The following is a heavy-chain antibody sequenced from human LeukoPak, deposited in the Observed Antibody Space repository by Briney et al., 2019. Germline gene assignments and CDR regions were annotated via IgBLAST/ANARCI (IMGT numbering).Heavy chain of an antibody. CDR2: IRNDGTIK. CDR1: GFPFNNYG. J-gene: IGHJ4*02. V-gene: IGHV3-30*02. Sequence: GALRPPLAAPGFPFNNYGMERVPPAPGKGPGWVAFIRNDGTIKYYADSVKGRFTISRDNSKNTLYLQMSSLRAEDTAVYYCAKTAGSSWGYFDYWGQGTLVTVSS. CDR3: AKTAGSSWGYFDY. D-gene: IGHD6-13*01.